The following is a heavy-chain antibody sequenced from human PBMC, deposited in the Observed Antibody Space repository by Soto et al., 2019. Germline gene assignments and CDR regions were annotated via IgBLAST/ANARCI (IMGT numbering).Heavy chain of an antibody. V-gene: IGHV3-48*03. CDR1: GFTFSSYE. J-gene: IGHJ3*02. Sequence: LRLSFAASGFTFSSYEMNWVRQAPGKGLEWVSYISSSGSTIYYADSVKGRFTISRDNAKNSLYLQMNSLRAEDTAVYYCARGSDYYDSSGYYWGPDDAFDIWGQGTMVTVSS. CDR2: ISSSGSTI. CDR3: ARGSDYYDSSGYYWGPDDAFDI. D-gene: IGHD3-22*01.